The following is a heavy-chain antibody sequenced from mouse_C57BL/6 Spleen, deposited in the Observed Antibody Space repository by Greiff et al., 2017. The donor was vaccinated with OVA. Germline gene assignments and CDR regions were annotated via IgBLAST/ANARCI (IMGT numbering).Heavy chain of an antibody. J-gene: IGHJ4*01. Sequence: VQLQQSGAELVRPGASVKLSCTASGFNITDDYMHWVQQRPEQGLEWIGCIDPENGDTEYASKFQGKATITADTSSNTAYLQLSSLTSEDTAVEYCTKDYDWDYAMDYWGQGTSVTVSS. V-gene: IGHV14-4*01. CDR1: GFNITDDY. CDR2: IDPENGDT. D-gene: IGHD2-4*01. CDR3: TKDYDWDYAMDY.